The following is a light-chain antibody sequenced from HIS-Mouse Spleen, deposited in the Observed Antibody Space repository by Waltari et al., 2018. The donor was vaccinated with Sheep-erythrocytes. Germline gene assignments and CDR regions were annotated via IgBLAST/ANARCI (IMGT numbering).Light chain of an antibody. CDR3: CSYAGSSTWV. Sequence: QSALTQPASVSGSPGQPITISCTGTSSDVGSYNLVSWYQQHPGKAPQLMIYEGSKRPSGVSNRFSGSKSGNTASLTISGLQAEDEADYYCCSYAGSSTWVFGGGTKLTVL. CDR2: EGS. V-gene: IGLV2-23*01. J-gene: IGLJ3*02. CDR1: SSDVGSYNL.